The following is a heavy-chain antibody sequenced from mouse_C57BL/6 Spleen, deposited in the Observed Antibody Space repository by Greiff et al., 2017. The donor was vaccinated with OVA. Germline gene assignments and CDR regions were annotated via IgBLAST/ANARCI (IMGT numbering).Heavy chain of an antibody. CDR1: GYTFTSYW. D-gene: IGHD1-1*01. J-gene: IGHJ4*01. Sequence: QVQLQQPGAELVKPGASVKLSCKASGYTFTSYWMQWVKQRPGQGLEWIGEIDPSDSYTNYNQKFKGKATLTADTSSSTAYMQLSSLTSEDSAVYYGARDYGSSPYYAMDYWGQGTSVTVSS. V-gene: IGHV1-50*01. CDR2: IDPSDSYT. CDR3: ARDYGSSPYYAMDY.